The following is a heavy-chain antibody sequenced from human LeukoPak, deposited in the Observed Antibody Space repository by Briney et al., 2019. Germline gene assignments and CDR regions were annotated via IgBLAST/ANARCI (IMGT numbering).Heavy chain of an antibody. Sequence: PGGSLRLSCAASGFTFNSYAMSWVRQAPGKGLEWVAVISYDGSNKYYADSVKGRFTISRDNSKNTLYLQMSSLRAEDTAVYYCAKDPYSGSFEYFQHWGQGTLVTVSS. V-gene: IGHV3-30*18. J-gene: IGHJ1*01. CDR2: ISYDGSNK. D-gene: IGHD1-26*01. CDR3: AKDPYSGSFEYFQH. CDR1: GFTFNSYA.